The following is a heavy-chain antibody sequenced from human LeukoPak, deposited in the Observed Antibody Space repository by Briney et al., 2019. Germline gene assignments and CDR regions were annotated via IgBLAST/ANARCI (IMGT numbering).Heavy chain of an antibody. J-gene: IGHJ4*02. CDR1: GFTFDDYA. V-gene: IGHV3-9*01. CDR3: AKMPTIFGVVTPYYFDY. D-gene: IGHD3-3*01. Sequence: GGSLRLSCAASGFTFDDYAMHWVRQAPGKGLEWVSGISWNSGSIGYADSVKGRFTISRDNAKNSLYLQMNSLRAEDTAVYYCAKMPTIFGVVTPYYFDYWGQGTLVTVSS. CDR2: ISWNSGSI.